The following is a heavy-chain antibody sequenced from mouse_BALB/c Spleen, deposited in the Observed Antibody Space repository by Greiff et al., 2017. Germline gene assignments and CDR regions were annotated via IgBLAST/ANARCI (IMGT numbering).Heavy chain of an antibody. Sequence: EVKLMESGGGLVQPGGSRKLSCAASGFTFSSFGMHWVRQAPEKGLEWVAYISSGSSTIYYADTVKGRFTISRDNPKNTLFLQMTSLRSEDTAMYYCARSPDGYYQFAYWGQGTLVTVSA. CDR3: ARSPDGYYQFAY. D-gene: IGHD2-3*01. V-gene: IGHV5-17*02. CDR2: ISSGSSTI. J-gene: IGHJ3*01. CDR1: GFTFSSFG.